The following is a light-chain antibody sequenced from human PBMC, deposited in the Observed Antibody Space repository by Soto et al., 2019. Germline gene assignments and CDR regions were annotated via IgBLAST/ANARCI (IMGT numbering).Light chain of an antibody. CDR2: EDN. CDR1: SGSIASNY. V-gene: IGLV6-57*04. Sequence: NFMLTQPHSVSESPGKTVTISCTRSSGSIASNYVQWYQQRPGSAPTTVIYEDNQRPSGVPDRFSGSIDRSSNSASLTISGLKTEDEADYYCQSYDSSNDVVFGGGTKVTVL. CDR3: QSYDSSNDVV. J-gene: IGLJ2*01.